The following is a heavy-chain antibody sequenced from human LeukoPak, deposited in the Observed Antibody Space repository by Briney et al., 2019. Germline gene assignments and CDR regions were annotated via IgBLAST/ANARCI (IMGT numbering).Heavy chain of an antibody. CDR3: SKDVVPDSGWDLDY. CDR1: GFXFSTYS. D-gene: IGHD6-19*01. Sequence: XSGFXFSTYSMTWVRQGPGKGLEGVSRIYNSGSKTFYADSVKGRFTISRDNSKNTLYLQMNSLTAEDTAIYYCSKDVVPDSGWDLDYWGQGTLVTVSS. V-gene: IGHV3-23*05. J-gene: IGHJ4*02. CDR2: IYNSGSKT.